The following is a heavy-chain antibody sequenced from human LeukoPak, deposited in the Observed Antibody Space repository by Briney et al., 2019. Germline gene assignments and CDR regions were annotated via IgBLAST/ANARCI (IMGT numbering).Heavy chain of an antibody. D-gene: IGHD6-25*01. CDR2: ISTYNGDV. CDR3: LRDAQRPRLTPDY. J-gene: IGHJ4*02. CDR1: GYTFNTYG. Sequence: GASVKVSCKASGYTFNTYGISWVRQAPGQGLEWMGWISTYNGDVNYVQNLQGRVTMTTDTSASTAYMELMSLRSDDTAVYYCLRDAQRPRLTPDYWGQGTLVTVS. V-gene: IGHV1-18*01.